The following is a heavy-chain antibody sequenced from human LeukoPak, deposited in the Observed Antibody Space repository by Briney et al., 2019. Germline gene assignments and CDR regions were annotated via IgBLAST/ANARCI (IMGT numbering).Heavy chain of an antibody. CDR2: IYPGDSDT. J-gene: IGHJ3*02. CDR1: GYSFTSYW. CDR3: ARQEWELLRAFDI. V-gene: IGHV5-51*01. D-gene: IGHD1-26*01. Sequence: GESLKISCKGSGYSFTSYWIGWMRQMPGKGLEWMGIIYPGDSDTRYSPSFQGQVTISADKSISTAYLQWSSLKASDTAMYYCARQEWELLRAFDIWGQGTMVTVSS.